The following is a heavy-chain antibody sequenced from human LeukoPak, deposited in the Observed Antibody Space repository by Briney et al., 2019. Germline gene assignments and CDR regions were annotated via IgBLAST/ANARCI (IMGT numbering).Heavy chain of an antibody. CDR2: TNPNSGGT. D-gene: IGHD3-22*01. Sequence: GASVKVSCKASGYTFTGYYMHWVRQAPGQGLEWMGRTNPNSGGTNYAQKFQGRVTMTRDTSISTTYMELSRLRSDDTAVYYRARDKGGMGIIDYWGQGTLVTVSS. J-gene: IGHJ4*02. CDR3: ARDKGGMGIIDY. V-gene: IGHV1-2*06. CDR1: GYTFTGYY.